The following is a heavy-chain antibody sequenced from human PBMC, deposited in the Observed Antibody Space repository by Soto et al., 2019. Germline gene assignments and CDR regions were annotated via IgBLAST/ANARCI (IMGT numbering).Heavy chain of an antibody. D-gene: IGHD3-22*01. CDR1: GCTFISYE. V-gene: IGHV3-48*03. CDR2: ISGSGSTI. Sequence: GGSKTLSCGSAGCTFISYEMNLVRKEKGKGLEWISYISGSGSTIYYADSVKGRFTISRDNAKNSLYLQMNSLRAEDTAVYYCARGYYDSSGYYPGYWGQGILVTVSS. CDR3: ARGYYDSSGYYPGY. J-gene: IGHJ4*02.